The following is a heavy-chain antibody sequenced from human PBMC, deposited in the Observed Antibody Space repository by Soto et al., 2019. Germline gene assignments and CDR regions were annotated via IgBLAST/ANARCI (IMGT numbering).Heavy chain of an antibody. CDR1: GYTFTNYA. CDR3: ARPLASGYSYGA. CDR2: INAGNGNT. J-gene: IGHJ5*02. V-gene: IGHV1-3*01. D-gene: IGHD5-18*01. Sequence: GASVKVSCKASGYTFTNYAVHWVRQAPGQRLEWMGWINAGNGNTQYSPKFQGRVTITRDTSASTAYMELSSLRSEDTAVYYCARPLASGYSYGAWGQGTLVTVS.